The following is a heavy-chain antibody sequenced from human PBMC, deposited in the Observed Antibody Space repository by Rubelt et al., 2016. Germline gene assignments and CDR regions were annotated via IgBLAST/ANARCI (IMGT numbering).Heavy chain of an antibody. D-gene: IGHD3-10*01. V-gene: IGHV4-39*07. J-gene: IGHJ6*02. CDR3: ARGNYYYGMDV. CDR1: GDSISSSSSY. Sequence: QVQLQESGPGLVKPSETLSLTCTVSGDSISSSSSYWGWIRQPPGKGLEWIGEINHSGSTNYNPSLKSRVTISVDTSKNQFPRKLSSVPAADTAGYYCARGNYYYGMDVWGQGTTVTVSS. CDR2: INHSGST.